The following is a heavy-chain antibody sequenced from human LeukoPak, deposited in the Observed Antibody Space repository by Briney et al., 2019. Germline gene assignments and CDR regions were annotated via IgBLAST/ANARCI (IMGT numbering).Heavy chain of an antibody. Sequence: GGSLRLSCAASGFPFNDFHMSWIRQAPGKGLEWISYIITSGYTKYYADSVKGRFTISRDNAKNSLYLQMNSLRAEDTAVYYCARGHNGYSYWGQGTLVTVSS. CDR1: GFPFNDFH. J-gene: IGHJ4*02. CDR2: IITSGYTK. V-gene: IGHV3-11*01. CDR3: ARGHNGYSY. D-gene: IGHD5-24*01.